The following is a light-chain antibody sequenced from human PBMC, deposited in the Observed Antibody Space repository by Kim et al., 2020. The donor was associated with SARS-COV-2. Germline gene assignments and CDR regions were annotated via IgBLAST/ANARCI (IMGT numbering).Light chain of an antibody. J-gene: IGLJ2*01. CDR1: SSDVGSYNL. Sequence: QSITLSCAGPSSDVGSYNLVSWYQQHPGKAPKLMIYEVSKRPSGVSNRFSGSKSGNTASLTISGLQAEDEADYYCCSYAGSSTSVVFGGGTQLTVL. V-gene: IGLV2-23*02. CDR2: EVS. CDR3: CSYAGSSTSVV.